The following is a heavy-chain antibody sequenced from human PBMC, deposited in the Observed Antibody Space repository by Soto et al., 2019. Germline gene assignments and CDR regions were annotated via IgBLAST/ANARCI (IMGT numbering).Heavy chain of an antibody. D-gene: IGHD4-17*01. CDR2: ISYDGTKK. CDR1: GFPLSDFA. CDR3: ALPVGDFDPYLDY. V-gene: IGHV3-30*04. Sequence: QVQLVESGGGVVQPGRSLRLSCAASGFPLSDFAMHWVRQARGKGLEWVAVISYDGTKKYLADSVKGRFTISRDNSKNTLYLQMNSLRTEYTSIYYSALPVGDFDPYLDYWGQGTLVTVSS. J-gene: IGHJ4*02.